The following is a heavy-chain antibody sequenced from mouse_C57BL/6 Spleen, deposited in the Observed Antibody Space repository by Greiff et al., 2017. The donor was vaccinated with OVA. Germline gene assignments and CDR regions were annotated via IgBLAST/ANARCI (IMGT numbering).Heavy chain of an antibody. CDR1: GYTFTGYW. J-gene: IGHJ3*01. D-gene: IGHD2-12*01. CDR2: ILPGSGST. V-gene: IGHV1-9*01. CDR3: ARAHDEGFAY. Sequence: QVQLQQSGAELMKPGASVKLSCKATGYTFTGYWIEWVKQRPGHGLEWIGEILPGSGSTNYNEKFKGKATFTADTYSTTAYMQLSSRTTEDSAIYYSARAHDEGFAYWGQGTLVTVSA.